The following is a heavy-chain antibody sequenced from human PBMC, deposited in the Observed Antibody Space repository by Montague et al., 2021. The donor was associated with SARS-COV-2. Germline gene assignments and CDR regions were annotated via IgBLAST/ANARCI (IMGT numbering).Heavy chain of an antibody. Sequence: SETLSLTCTVSGGSITGYFWSWLRRTPGKGLEWIAYIYDGVAVNXNPSLGCRVTISTDTSKNQLSLKVNSVTAADTAVYYCVRDHPYGGPRGAYDIWGQGTVVTVSS. CDR2: IYDGVAV. CDR1: GGSITGYF. D-gene: IGHD4-23*01. CDR3: VRDHPYGGPRGAYDI. J-gene: IGHJ3*02. V-gene: IGHV4-59*01.